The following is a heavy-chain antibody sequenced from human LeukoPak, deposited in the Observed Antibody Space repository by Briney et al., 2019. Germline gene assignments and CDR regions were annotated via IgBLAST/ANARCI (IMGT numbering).Heavy chain of an antibody. CDR1: GGSISSYY. CDR3: ARGLGYCSGGSCYGYYYYYGMDV. CDR2: IYYSGST. Sequence: SETLSLTCTVSGGSISSYYWSWIRQPPGKGLEWIGYIYYSGSTNYNPSLKSRVAMSVDTSKNQFSLKLSSVTAADTAVYYCARGLGYCSGGSCYGYYYYYGMDVWGQGTTVTVSS. D-gene: IGHD2-15*01. J-gene: IGHJ6*02. V-gene: IGHV4-59*12.